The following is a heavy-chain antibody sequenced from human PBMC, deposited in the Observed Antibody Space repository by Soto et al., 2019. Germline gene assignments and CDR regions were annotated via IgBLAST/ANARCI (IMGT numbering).Heavy chain of an antibody. J-gene: IGHJ6*02. CDR3: ARQGSNGAYYYDGMDV. V-gene: IGHV5-51*01. CDR2: IYPGDSDT. D-gene: IGHD2-8*01. CDR1: GYRFSSYW. Sequence: RESLKISCKGSGYRFSSYWIAWVRQMPGKGLEWMGIIYPGDSDTIYSPSFQGQVTFSADKSTSTAYLQWSSLKASDTAMYYCARQGSNGAYYYDGMDVWGQGTTVTVSS.